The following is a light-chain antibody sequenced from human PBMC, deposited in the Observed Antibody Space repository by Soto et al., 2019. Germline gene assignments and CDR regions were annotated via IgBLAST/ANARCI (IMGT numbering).Light chain of an antibody. CDR2: LNSDGSH. Sequence: QLVLTQSPSASASLGASVKLTCTLSSGHSSYAIAWHQQQPEKGPRYLMKLNSDGSHSKGDGIPDRFSGSGSGAERYLTISXLXXEXEADYYCQTWGTGIPWVFGGGTKLTV. V-gene: IGLV4-69*01. CDR1: SGHSSYA. CDR3: QTWGTGIPWV. J-gene: IGLJ3*02.